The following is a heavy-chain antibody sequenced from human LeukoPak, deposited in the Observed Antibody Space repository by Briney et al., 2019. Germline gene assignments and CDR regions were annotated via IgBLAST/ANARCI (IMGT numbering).Heavy chain of an antibody. J-gene: IGHJ5*02. CDR2: ISSSSSYI. CDR3: ARDEQYQLLSQGFDP. V-gene: IGHV3-21*01. Sequence: SXGSLRLSCAASGFTFSSYSMNWVRQAPGKGLEWVSSISSSSSYIYYADSVKGRFTISRDNAKNSLYLQMNSLRAEDTAVYYCARDEQYQLLSQGFDPWGQGTLVTVSS. D-gene: IGHD2-2*01. CDR1: GFTFSSYS.